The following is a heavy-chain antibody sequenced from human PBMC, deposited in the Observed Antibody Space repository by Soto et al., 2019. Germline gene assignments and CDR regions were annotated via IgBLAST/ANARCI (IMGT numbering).Heavy chain of an antibody. CDR1: GGSFSGYY. J-gene: IGHJ3*01. CDR2: INHSGST. D-gene: IGHD6-6*01. CDR3: ARGGEGYRSSSSVFAS. Sequence: PSEPLSLTCAVYGGSFSGYYWSWIRQPPGKGLEWIGEINHSGSTNYNPSLKSRVTISVDTSKNQFSLKLSSVTAADTAVYYCARGGEGYRSSSSVFASWGKGTRVTV. V-gene: IGHV4-34*01.